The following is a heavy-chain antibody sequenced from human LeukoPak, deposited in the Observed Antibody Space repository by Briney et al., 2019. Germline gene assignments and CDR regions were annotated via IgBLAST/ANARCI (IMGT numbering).Heavy chain of an antibody. CDR2: ITGSGGTT. Sequence: QPGGSLRLSCAASGFTFDIYDMSWVRQAPGKGLEWVSTITGSGGTTYFADSVKGRFIISRDNSKNTLYLQMNSLRVEDTAVYYCARGGGVMDYWGQGTLVTVSS. CDR3: ARGGGVMDY. D-gene: IGHD3-16*01. CDR1: GFTFDIYD. J-gene: IGHJ4*02. V-gene: IGHV3-23*01.